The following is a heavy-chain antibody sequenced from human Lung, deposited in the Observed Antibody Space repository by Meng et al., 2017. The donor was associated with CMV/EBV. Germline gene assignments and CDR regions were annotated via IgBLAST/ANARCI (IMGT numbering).Heavy chain of an antibody. D-gene: IGHD1-1*01. CDR2: INPNTGGT. V-gene: IGHV1-2*04. Sequence: VQLRLSVSSLKKPWASGTVSCRASGYTFTGYNIHWVRQAPGQGLEWMGWINPNTGGTKYAQKFQGWVTLTRDTSISTAYMELSRLRSDDTAVYYCARGRYELIWGLFDPWGQGTLVTVSS. CDR3: ARGRYELIWGLFDP. J-gene: IGHJ5*02. CDR1: GYTFTGYN.